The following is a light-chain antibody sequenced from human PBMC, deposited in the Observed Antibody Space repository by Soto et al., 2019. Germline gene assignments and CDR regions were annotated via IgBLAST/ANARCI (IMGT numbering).Light chain of an antibody. Sequence: PGERVTLSCRPSQSVSSSYLTGYQQKPGQAPRLLIYGASTRATGIPVRFSGSGSGTDFTLTISRLEPEDFAVYYCKQYGSSPETFGQGTKVDIK. CDR2: GAS. J-gene: IGKJ1*01. CDR3: KQYGSSPET. CDR1: QSVSSSY. V-gene: IGKV3-20*01.